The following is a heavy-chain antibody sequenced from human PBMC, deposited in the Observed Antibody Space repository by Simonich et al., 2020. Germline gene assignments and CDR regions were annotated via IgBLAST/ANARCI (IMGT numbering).Heavy chain of an antibody. CDR3: AREGAGNDAFDI. J-gene: IGHJ3*02. V-gene: IGHV3-30*07. CDR1: GFTFSSYA. Sequence: QVQLVESGGGVVQPGRSLRLSCAASGFTFSSYAMHWVRQAAGKGLGWVAVISYDGSNKYYADSVKGRFTISRDNSKNTLYLQMNSLRAEDTAVYYCAREGAGNDAFDIWGQGTIVTVSS. CDR2: ISYDGSNK. D-gene: IGHD1-26*01.